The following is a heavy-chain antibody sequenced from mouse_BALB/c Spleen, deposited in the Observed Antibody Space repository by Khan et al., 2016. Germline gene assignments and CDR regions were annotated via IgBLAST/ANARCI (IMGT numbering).Heavy chain of an antibody. CDR1: GYTFTNYG. V-gene: IGHV9-3-1*01. D-gene: IGHD1-1*01. CDR3: ARTYDYGSSYRYFDV. Sequence: QIQLVQSGPELKKPGETVKISCKASGYTFTNYGMNWVKQAPGKGLKWMGWINTYTGEPTYADDFKGRFAFSLETSASTAYLQINHLKNEDTATYFCARTYDYGSSYRYFDVWGAGTTVTVS. J-gene: IGHJ1*01. CDR2: INTYTGEP.